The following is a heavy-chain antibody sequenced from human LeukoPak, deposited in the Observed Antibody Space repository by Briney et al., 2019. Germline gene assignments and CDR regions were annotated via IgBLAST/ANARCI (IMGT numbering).Heavy chain of an antibody. CDR1: GFTFSSYG. CDR2: IRYDGSNK. Sequence: GGSLRLSCAASGFTFSSYGMHWVRQAPGKGLEWVAFIRYDGSNKYYADSVKGRFTISRDNSKNALYLQMNSLRAEDTAVYYCAKASIVPFLGYCSSTSCYRQGLDYWGQGTLVTVSS. D-gene: IGHD2-2*01. J-gene: IGHJ4*02. V-gene: IGHV3-30*02. CDR3: AKASIVPFLGYCSSTSCYRQGLDY.